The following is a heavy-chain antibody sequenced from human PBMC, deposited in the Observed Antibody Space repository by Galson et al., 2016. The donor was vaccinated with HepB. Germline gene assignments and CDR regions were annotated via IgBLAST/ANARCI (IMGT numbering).Heavy chain of an antibody. CDR2: IGEAYHDT. CDR1: GFTFSTSG. V-gene: IGHV3-23*01. Sequence: SLRLSCAISGFTFSTSGMTWVRQAPGKGLQWVSTIGEAYHDTHYADSVRGRFTISRDNSKNTLYLQMNSLRAEDTALYYCAREGLSGEPLDYWGQGTLVTVSS. CDR3: AREGLSGEPLDY. D-gene: IGHD3-16*01. J-gene: IGHJ4*02.